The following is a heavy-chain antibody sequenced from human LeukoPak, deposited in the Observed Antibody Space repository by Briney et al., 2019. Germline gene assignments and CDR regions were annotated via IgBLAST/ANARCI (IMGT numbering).Heavy chain of an antibody. Sequence: GGSLRLSCAASGFTFSSYWMSWVRQAPGKGLEWVANIKQDGSEKYYVDSVKGRSTISRDNAKNSLYLQMNSLRAEDTAVYYCARERVVVISGYYYYYGMDVWGQGTTVTVSS. J-gene: IGHJ6*02. CDR3: ARERVVVISGYYYYYGMDV. D-gene: IGHD3-22*01. CDR2: IKQDGSEK. V-gene: IGHV3-7*01. CDR1: GFTFSSYW.